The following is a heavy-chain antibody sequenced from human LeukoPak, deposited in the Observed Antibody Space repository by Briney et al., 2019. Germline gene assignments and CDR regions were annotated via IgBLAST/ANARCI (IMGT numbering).Heavy chain of an antibody. CDR3: ARATIEYSSSSGGYYFDY. J-gene: IGHJ4*02. CDR2: MNPYSGNT. CDR1: GYTFTSYD. V-gene: IGHV1-8*01. D-gene: IGHD6-6*01. Sequence: ASVKVSCKASGYTFTSYDINWVRQATGQGLEGMGWMNPYSGNTGYAQKFQGRVTMTRNTSISTAYMELSSLRSEDTAVYYCARATIEYSSSSGGYYFDYWGQGTLVTVSS.